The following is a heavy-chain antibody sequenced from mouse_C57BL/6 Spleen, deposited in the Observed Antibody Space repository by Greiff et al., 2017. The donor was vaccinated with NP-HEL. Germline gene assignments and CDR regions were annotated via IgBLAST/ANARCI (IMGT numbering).Heavy chain of an antibody. V-gene: IGHV1-50*01. Sequence: QVQLQQPGAELVKPGASVKLSCKASGYTFTSYWMQWVKQRPGQGLEWIGEIDPSDSYTNYNQKFKGKATLTVDTSSSTAYMQLSSLTSEDSAVYYCARRDYYEGYWGQGTTLTVSS. CDR3: ARRDYYEGY. CDR1: GYTFTSYW. CDR2: IDPSDSYT. D-gene: IGHD2-4*01. J-gene: IGHJ2*01.